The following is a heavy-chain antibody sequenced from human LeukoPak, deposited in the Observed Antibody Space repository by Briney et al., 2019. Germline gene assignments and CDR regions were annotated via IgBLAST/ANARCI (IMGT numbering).Heavy chain of an antibody. J-gene: IGHJ4*02. CDR3: ARFGGSGDTRGYFDN. D-gene: IGHD2-15*01. CDR2: IYNGGST. CDR1: GASISNYY. Sequence: SETLSLTCIVSGASISNYYWSWIRQPAGKGPEWMGRIYNGGSTNYNSSLRSRITMSLDTSKNQFSLKLTSVTAADTAGYYCARFGGSGDTRGYFDNWGQGTLVTVSS. V-gene: IGHV4-4*07.